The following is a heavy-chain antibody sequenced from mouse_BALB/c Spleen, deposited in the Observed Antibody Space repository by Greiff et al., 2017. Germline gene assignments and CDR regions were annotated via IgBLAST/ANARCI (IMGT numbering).Heavy chain of an antibody. D-gene: IGHD2-1*01. CDR1: GYTFTDYY. J-gene: IGHJ3*01. CDR2: VNPYNGGT. Sequence: DVQLQESGPELVKPGASVKMSCKASGYTFTDYYMDWVKQSHGESFEWIGRVNPYNGGTSYNQKFKGKATLTVDKSSSTAYMELNSLTSEDSAVYYCARVQGYGNYDWFAYWGQGTLVTVSA. V-gene: IGHV1-19*01. CDR3: ARVQGYGNYDWFAY.